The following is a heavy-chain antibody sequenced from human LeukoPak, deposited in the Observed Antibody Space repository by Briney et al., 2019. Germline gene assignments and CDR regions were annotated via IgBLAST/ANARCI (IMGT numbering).Heavy chain of an antibody. V-gene: IGHV1-3*01. CDR3: AGERVYSNYVEAYGMDV. D-gene: IGHD4-11*01. CDR2: INAGNGNT. CDR1: GYTFTSYA. Sequence: GASVKVSCKASGYTFTSYAMHWVRQAPGQRLEWMGWINAGNGNTKYSQKFQGRVTMTRDTSTSTVYMELSSLRSEDTAVYYCAGERVYSNYVEAYGMDVWGQGTTVTVSS. J-gene: IGHJ6*02.